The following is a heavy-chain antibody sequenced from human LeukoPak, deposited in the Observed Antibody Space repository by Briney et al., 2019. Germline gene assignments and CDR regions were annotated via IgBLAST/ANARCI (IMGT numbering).Heavy chain of an antibody. CDR3: ARGGNAFDI. Sequence: PGGSLRLSCAASGFTVSSNYMSWVRQAPGKGLEWVAVIWYDGSEKFYADSVKGRFTISRDNSKNTLYLQMNSLRVEDTAAYYCARGGNAFDIWGQGTVVTVSS. CDR1: GFTVSSNY. J-gene: IGHJ3*02. D-gene: IGHD1-14*01. CDR2: IWYDGSEK. V-gene: IGHV3-33*08.